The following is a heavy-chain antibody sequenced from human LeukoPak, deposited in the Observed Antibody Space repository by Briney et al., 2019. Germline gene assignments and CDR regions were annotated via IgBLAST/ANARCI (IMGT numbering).Heavy chain of an antibody. Sequence: GGSLRLSCEASGFTFSNYAMHWVRQAPGKGLEWVSGISWNSGSIGYADSVKGRFTISRDNSKNTLYLQMNSLRAEDTAVYYCARGVLVFSITYYFDYWGQGTLVTVSS. CDR3: ARGVLVFSITYYFDY. J-gene: IGHJ4*02. CDR2: ISWNSGSI. CDR1: GFTFSNYA. V-gene: IGHV3-9*01. D-gene: IGHD1-14*01.